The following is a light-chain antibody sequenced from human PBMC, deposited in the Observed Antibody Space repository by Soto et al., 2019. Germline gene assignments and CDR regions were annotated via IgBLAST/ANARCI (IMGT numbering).Light chain of an antibody. CDR2: KAS. CDR1: QSLSSW. CDR3: QHYTTPPT. Sequence: DIQMTQSPSTLSASVGDRVTITCRASQSLSSWLAWYQQKPGKAPKLLIYKASTLESGVPSRFSGSGSGTEFTLTLSSLQPDDFASYYCQHYTTPPTFGPGTKVD. J-gene: IGKJ3*01. V-gene: IGKV1-5*03.